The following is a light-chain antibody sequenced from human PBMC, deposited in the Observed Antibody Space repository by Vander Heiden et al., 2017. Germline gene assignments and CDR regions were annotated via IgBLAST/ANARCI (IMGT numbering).Light chain of an antibody. V-gene: IGKV3-20*01. CDR1: QSVSSSY. CDR3: QQDGSSPELT. Sequence: EIVLTQSPGTLSLSPGERATLPCRASQSVSSSYLAWYQQKPGQAPRLLIYGASSRDTGIPDRFSGSGYGTDFTLTSSRREPEDFAVYYCQQDGSSPELTFGGGTKVEIK. CDR2: GAS. J-gene: IGKJ4*01.